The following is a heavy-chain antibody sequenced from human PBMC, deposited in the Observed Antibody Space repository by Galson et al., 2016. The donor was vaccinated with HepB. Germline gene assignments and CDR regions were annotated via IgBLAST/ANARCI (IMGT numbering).Heavy chain of an antibody. CDR2: VKSERNGITT. CDR1: GFTFTNAW. CDR3: TTALDGPSGVGITGTDY. Sequence: SLRLSCAPSGFTFTNAWMNWVRQAPGEGLEWVGRVKSERNGITTDYAPPGKGTFTISRDESKKTLYLHMNSLKSEDTGVYFCTTALDGPSGVGITGTDYWGQGNLVIVSS. J-gene: IGHJ4*02. V-gene: IGHV3-15*07. D-gene: IGHD3-3*01.